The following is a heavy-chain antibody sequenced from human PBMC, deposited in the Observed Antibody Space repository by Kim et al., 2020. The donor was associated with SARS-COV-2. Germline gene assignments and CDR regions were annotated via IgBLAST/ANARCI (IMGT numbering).Heavy chain of an antibody. D-gene: IGHD6-19*01. CDR1: GFTFDDYA. V-gene: IGHV3-43D*03. J-gene: IGHJ4*02. CDR3: AKDIASGWFKAFDY. Sequence: GGSLRLSCVASGFTFDDYAMHWVRQAPGKGLEWVSLITWDASRTYYEDSVKGRFSIARDNNKNSLFLQMDSLRPEDTALYYCAKDIASGWFKAFDYWGQGTLVTVSS. CDR2: ITWDASRT.